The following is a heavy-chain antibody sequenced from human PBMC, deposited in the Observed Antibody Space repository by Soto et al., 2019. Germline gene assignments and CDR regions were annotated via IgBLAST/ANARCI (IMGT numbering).Heavy chain of an antibody. J-gene: IGHJ6*02. Sequence: QVQLVQSGAEVKKPGSSVKVSCKASGGTFSTSAISWVRQAPGQGLEWVGGIMPVFPTPDYAQNFQGRVTITADEPXTXAXXELTSLRADDTAVYYCARDKDRLQLGGNYYYMLDVWGQGTAITVSS. CDR1: GGTFSTSA. V-gene: IGHV1-69*12. CDR2: IMPVFPTP. CDR3: ARDKDRLQLGGNYYYMLDV. D-gene: IGHD1-1*01.